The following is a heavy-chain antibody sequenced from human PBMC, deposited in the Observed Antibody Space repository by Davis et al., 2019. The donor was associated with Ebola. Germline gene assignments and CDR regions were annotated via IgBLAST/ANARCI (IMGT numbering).Heavy chain of an antibody. CDR2: ISWDSGSL. J-gene: IGHJ6*04. V-gene: IGHV3-9*01. CDR1: GFTFADYG. CDR3: AKGKSRDV. Sequence: GGSLRLSCAASGFTFADYGMHWVRQAPGKGPEWVAGISWDSGSLGYADSVKGRFTISRDNSKNTLYLQMNSLRAEDTAVYYCAKGKSRDVWGKGTTVTVSS.